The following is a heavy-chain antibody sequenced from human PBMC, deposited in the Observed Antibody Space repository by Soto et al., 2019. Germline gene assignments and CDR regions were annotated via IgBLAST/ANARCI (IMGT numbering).Heavy chain of an antibody. Sequence: SVKVSCKASGYTFTYRYLHWVRQAPGQALEWMGWITPFNGNTNYAQKFQDRVTITRDRSMSTAYMELSSLRSEDTAMYYCASSTIVAPAEDYYYGMDVWGQGTTVTVSS. V-gene: IGHV1-45*02. CDR3: ASSTIVAPAEDYYYGMDV. D-gene: IGHD5-12*01. J-gene: IGHJ6*02. CDR2: ITPFNGNT. CDR1: GYTFTYRY.